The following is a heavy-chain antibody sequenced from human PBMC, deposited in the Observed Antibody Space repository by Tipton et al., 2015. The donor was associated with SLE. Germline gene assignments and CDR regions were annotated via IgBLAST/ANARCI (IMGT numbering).Heavy chain of an antibody. CDR2: INQDGSEK. CDR3: ARGSVGDSKDY. CDR1: GFSFSNYW. D-gene: IGHD2-21*02. V-gene: IGHV3-7*01. Sequence: SLRLSCAASGFSFSNYWMSWVRQAPGKGLEWVANINQDGSEKYYVDSVKGRFTISRDNAKTSLYLQMNSLRAEDTAVYYCARGSVGDSKDYWGQGTLVTVS. J-gene: IGHJ4*02.